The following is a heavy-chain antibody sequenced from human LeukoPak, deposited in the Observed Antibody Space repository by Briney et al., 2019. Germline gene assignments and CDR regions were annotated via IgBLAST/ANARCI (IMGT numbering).Heavy chain of an antibody. V-gene: IGHV4-59*12. J-gene: IGHJ6*03. CDR2: IYYSGST. CDR1: GGSISSYY. CDR3: TSQGKDYGDFNNYYNYMDV. Sequence: SETLSLTCTVSGGSISSYYWSWIRQPPGKGLEWIGYIYYSGSTNYNPSLKSRVTISVDTSKNQFSLKLSSVTAAGAAMYYCTSQGKDYGDFNNYYNYMDVWGKGITVTVSS. D-gene: IGHD4-17*01.